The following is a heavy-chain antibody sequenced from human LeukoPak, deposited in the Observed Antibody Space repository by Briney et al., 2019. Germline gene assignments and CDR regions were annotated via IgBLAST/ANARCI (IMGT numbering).Heavy chain of an antibody. Sequence: PGGSLRLSCAVSGITLSNYGMSWVRQAPGKGLEWVAGISVSGGSTKYAHSVKGRFTISRDNPKNTLYLQMNSLRAEDTAVYFCAKRGVVIRVILVGFHKEAYYFDSWGQGALVTVSS. CDR1: GITLSNYG. CDR2: ISVSGGST. D-gene: IGHD3-22*01. J-gene: IGHJ4*02. V-gene: IGHV3-23*01. CDR3: AKRGVVIRVILVGFHKEAYYFDS.